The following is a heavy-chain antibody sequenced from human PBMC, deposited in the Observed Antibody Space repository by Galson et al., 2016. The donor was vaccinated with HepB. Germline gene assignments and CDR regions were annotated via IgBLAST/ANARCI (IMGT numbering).Heavy chain of an antibody. J-gene: IGHJ4*02. V-gene: IGHV3-23*01. CDR1: GFSFSSSG. CDR3: GKHGGFDY. D-gene: IGHD3-16*01. CDR2: ITRSGDAK. Sequence: SLRLSCAASGFSFSSSGMSWVRQAPGRGLEWVSGITRSGDAKHYADFVKGRFTISRDNSKNTLYLYMNNLTAGDTAIYYCGKHGGFDYWGQGALVTVSS.